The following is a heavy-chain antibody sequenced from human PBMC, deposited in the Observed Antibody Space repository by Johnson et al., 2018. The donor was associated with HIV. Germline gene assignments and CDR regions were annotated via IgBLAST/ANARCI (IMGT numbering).Heavy chain of an antibody. V-gene: IGHV3-7*05. Sequence: VQLVESGGGLVQPGGSLRLPCAASEFAFSSYDMHWVRQAPGKGLEWVANINQDGSENYYVDSVKGRFTISRDNAKNSLYLQVHSLRVEDTAVYYCARDVLGDGTYPPDAFDIWGQGTMVTVSS. CDR1: EFAFSSYD. CDR3: ARDVLGDGTYPPDAFDI. D-gene: IGHD2-8*02. CDR2: INQDGSEN. J-gene: IGHJ3*02.